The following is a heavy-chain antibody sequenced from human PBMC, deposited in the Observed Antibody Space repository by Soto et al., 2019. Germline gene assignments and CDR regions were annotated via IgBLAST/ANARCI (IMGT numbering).Heavy chain of an antibody. CDR2: IIPIFNTP. V-gene: IGHV1-69*12. D-gene: IGHD1-1*01. CDR3: ARDKTGTNFYNGLDV. CDR1: GGTFNTYA. Sequence: QVQLVQSVAEVKKPGSSVKVSCKAAGGTFNTYAISWVRQAPGQGLEWMGGIIPIFNTPNYAQRFQGSVTITADESTSTAYMELRSLRSEDTALYYCARDKTGTNFYNGLDVWGQGTTVTVSS. J-gene: IGHJ6*02.